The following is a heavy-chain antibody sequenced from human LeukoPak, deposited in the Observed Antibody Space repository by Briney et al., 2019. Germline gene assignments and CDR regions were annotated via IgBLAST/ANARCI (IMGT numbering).Heavy chain of an antibody. CDR3: ARIHYYDSSGYYKGLGY. Sequence: ASVKVSCKASGYTFTSYAMNWVRQAPGQGLEWMGWINTNTGNPTYAQGFTGRFVFSLDTSVSTAYLQISSLKAEDTAVYYCARIHYYDSSGYYKGLGYWGQGTLVTVSS. CDR1: GYTFTSYA. V-gene: IGHV7-4-1*02. D-gene: IGHD3-22*01. J-gene: IGHJ4*02. CDR2: INTNTGNP.